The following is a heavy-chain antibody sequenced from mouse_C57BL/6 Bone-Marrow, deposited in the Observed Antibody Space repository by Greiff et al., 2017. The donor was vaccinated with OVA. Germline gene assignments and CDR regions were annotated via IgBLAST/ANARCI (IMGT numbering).Heavy chain of an antibody. J-gene: IGHJ3*01. CDR2: IDPSDSYT. Sequence: QVQLQQPGAELVMPGASVKLSCKASGYTFTSYWMHWVKQRPGQGLEWIGVIDPSDSYTNYNQKFKGKSTLTVDKSSSTAYMQLSSLTSEDAAVYYCARERLQPFAYWGQGTLVTVSA. D-gene: IGHD2-13*01. CDR3: ARERLQPFAY. CDR1: GYTFTSYW. V-gene: IGHV1-69*01.